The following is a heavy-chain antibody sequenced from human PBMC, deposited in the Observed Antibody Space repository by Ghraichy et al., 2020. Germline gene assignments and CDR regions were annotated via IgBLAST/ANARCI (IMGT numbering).Heavy chain of an antibody. CDR3: ARDLLMVYATLYYYYGMDV. CDR2: ISSSSSTI. Sequence: GGSLRLSCAASGFTFSSYSMNWVRQAPGKGLEWVSYISSSSSTIYYADSVKGRFTISRDNAKNSLYLQMNSLRDEDTAVYYCARDLLMVYATLYYYYGMDVWGQGTTVTVSS. V-gene: IGHV3-48*02. CDR1: GFTFSSYS. J-gene: IGHJ6*02. D-gene: IGHD2-8*01.